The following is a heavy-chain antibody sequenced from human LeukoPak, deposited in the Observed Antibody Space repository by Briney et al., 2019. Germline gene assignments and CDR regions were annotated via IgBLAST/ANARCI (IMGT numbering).Heavy chain of an antibody. CDR3: ARDISVSSGGPFDY. J-gene: IGHJ4*02. Sequence: KPSETLSLTCAVYGGSFSGYYWSWIRQPSGKGLEWIGEINHSGSTNYNPSLKSRVTISVDTSKNQFSLKLSSVTAADTAVYYCARDISVSSGGPFDYWGQGTLVTVSS. CDR2: INHSGST. CDR1: GGSFSGYY. D-gene: IGHD6-19*01. V-gene: IGHV4-34*01.